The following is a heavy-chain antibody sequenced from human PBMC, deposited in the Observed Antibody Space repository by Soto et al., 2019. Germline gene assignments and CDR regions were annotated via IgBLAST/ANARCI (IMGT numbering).Heavy chain of an antibody. CDR2: IYYSGST. V-gene: IGHV4-59*01. CDR1: GGSISSYY. D-gene: IGHD3-9*01. Sequence: SETLSLTCTVSGGSISSYYWSWIRQPPGKGPEWIGYIYYSGSTNYNPSLKSRVTISVDTSKNQFSLKLSSVTAADTAVYYCAAQDLYNIWTGYYSPGRFDYWGQGTLVTVSS. CDR3: AAQDLYNIWTGYYSPGRFDY. J-gene: IGHJ4*02.